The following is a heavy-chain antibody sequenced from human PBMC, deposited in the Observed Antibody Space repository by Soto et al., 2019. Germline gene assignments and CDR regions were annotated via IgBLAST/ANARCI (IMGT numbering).Heavy chain of an antibody. CDR2: INTNSGGT. CDR1: GYTFTGYY. J-gene: IGHJ4*02. CDR3: ARTQTNDY. Sequence: ASVRVSCKASGYTFTGYYIHWVRQAPGQGLEWMGWINTNSGGTNYAQKFQGRVTMTRDTSISTAYMELSRLTSDDTAVYYCARTQTNDYWGQGTLVTVSS. V-gene: IGHV1-2*02.